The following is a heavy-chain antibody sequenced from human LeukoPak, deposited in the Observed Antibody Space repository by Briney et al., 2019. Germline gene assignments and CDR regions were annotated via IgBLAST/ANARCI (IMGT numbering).Heavy chain of an antibody. CDR1: GYTFTSYD. V-gene: IGHV1-69*04. D-gene: IGHD3-22*01. CDR2: IIPILGIA. J-gene: IGHJ4*02. Sequence: ASVKVSCKASGYTFTSYDINWVRQATGQGLEWMGRIIPILGIANYAQKFQGRVTITADKSTSTAYMELSSLRSEDTAVYYCARDSYYYDSSGYYRFDYWGQGTLVTVSS. CDR3: ARDSYYYDSSGYYRFDY.